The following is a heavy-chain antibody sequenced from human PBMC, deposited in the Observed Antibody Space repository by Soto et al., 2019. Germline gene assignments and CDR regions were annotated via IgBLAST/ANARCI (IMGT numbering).Heavy chain of an antibody. CDR1: GGSISSVGYY. Sequence: QVQLQESGPGLVKPSQTLSLTCTVSGGSISSVGYYWSGIRQHTGKGLEWIGDIYYSGSTYNNPPLKSRFTISVDTTKNQFCLKLSSVTAADTAVYYCAREPVIWGQGTLVTVSS. CDR2: IYYSGST. CDR3: AREPVI. V-gene: IGHV4-31*03. J-gene: IGHJ4*02. D-gene: IGHD3-10*01.